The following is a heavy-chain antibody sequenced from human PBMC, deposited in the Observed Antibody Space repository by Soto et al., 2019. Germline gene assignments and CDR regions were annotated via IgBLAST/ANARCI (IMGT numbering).Heavy chain of an antibody. D-gene: IGHD3-3*01. CDR3: ARAGANDFRDYYYGMDV. Sequence: SETLPLTCAVYGGSFGGYYWSWIRQPPGKGLEWIGEIYHSGSTNYNPSLKSRVTISVDKSKNQFSLKLSSVTAADTAVYYCARAGANDFRDYYYGMDVWGQGTTVTVSS. J-gene: IGHJ6*02. V-gene: IGHV4-34*01. CDR1: GGSFGGYY. CDR2: IYHSGST.